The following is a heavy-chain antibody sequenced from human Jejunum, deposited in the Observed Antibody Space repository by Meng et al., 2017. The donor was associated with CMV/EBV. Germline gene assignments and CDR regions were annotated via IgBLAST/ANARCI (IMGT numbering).Heavy chain of an antibody. CDR3: AKGVTSGSPYRAFDL. Sequence: FSFSTFTMGWVRQAPGKGLEWVSTLDVNGGGATLYTDSVKGRFTISRDTSENTLYLQMNSLRVDDTALYYCAKGVTSGSPYRAFDLLGQGTKVTVSS. V-gene: IGHV3-23*01. J-gene: IGHJ3*01. CDR1: FSFSTFT. D-gene: IGHD3-22*01. CDR2: LDVNGGGAT.